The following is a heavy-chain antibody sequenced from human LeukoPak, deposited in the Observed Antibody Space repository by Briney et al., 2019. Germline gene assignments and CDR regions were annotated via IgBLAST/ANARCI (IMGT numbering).Heavy chain of an antibody. Sequence: SETLSLTCAVYGGSFSGYYWSWIRQPPGKGLEWIGYIYYTGSTSYNPSLKSRVTISIDTSKNQFSLKLSSVTAADTAVYYCARGRTGYGGTDHWGQGTLVTVSS. CDR1: GGSFSGYY. J-gene: IGHJ5*02. CDR3: ARGRTGYGGTDH. CDR2: IYYTGST. V-gene: IGHV4-59*01. D-gene: IGHD4-23*01.